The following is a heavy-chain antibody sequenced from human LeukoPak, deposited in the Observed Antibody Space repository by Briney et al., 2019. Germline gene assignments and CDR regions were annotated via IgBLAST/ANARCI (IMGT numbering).Heavy chain of an antibody. CDR2: IYSGGRT. Sequence: GGSLRLSCTSSGFTVSSTYISWVRQAPGKGLEWVSVIYSGGRTDYTDSVEDRFTISRDASKNTVFLQMNSLRVEDTAVYHCARGPTDKAVDGIFFGHWGQGTVVTVSS. V-gene: IGHV3-53*01. CDR3: ARGPTDKAVDGIFFGH. J-gene: IGHJ4*02. CDR1: GFTVSSTY. D-gene: IGHD6-19*01.